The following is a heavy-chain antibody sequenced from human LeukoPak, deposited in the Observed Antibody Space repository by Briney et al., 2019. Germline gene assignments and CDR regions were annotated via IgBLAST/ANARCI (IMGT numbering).Heavy chain of an antibody. D-gene: IGHD3-22*01. V-gene: IGHV1-69*05. CDR2: IIPIFGTA. Sequence: SVKVSCKASGGTFSSYAISWVRQAPGQGLEWMGGIIPIFGTANYAQKFQGRVTITTDESTSTAYMELSSLRSEDTAVYYCARGTEAGAQYYYDSSGYPQDAFDIWGQGAMVTVSS. CDR3: ARGTEAGAQYYYDSSGYPQDAFDI. CDR1: GGTFSSYA. J-gene: IGHJ3*02.